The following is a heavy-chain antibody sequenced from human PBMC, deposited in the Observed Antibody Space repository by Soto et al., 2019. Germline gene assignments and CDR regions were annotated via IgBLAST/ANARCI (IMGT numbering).Heavy chain of an antibody. CDR2: IIPIFGTA. CDR1: GGTFSSYA. V-gene: IGHV1-69*12. J-gene: IGHJ4*02. CDR3: ASWWRSATAILSADY. Sequence: QVQLVQSGAEVKKPGSSVKVSCKASGGTFSSYAISWVRQAPGQGLEWMGGIIPIFGTANYAQKFQGRVTMTADESTSTAYMELSSLRSEDTAVYYCASWWRSATAILSADYWGQGTLVTVSS. D-gene: IGHD2-2*02.